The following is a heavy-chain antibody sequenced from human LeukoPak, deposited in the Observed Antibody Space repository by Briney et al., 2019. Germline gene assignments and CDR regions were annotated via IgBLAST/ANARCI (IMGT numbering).Heavy chain of an antibody. J-gene: IGHJ6*02. CDR2: IYYSGST. CDR1: GGSISSSSYY. Sequence: SETLSLTCTVSGGSISSSSYYWGWIRQPPGKGLEWIGSIYYSGSTYYNPPLKSRVTISLDTSNNQFSLKLSSVTAADTAVYYCASLGDSSSYYYGMDVWGQGTTVTVSS. D-gene: IGHD3-22*01. V-gene: IGHV4-39*07. CDR3: ASLGDSSSYYYGMDV.